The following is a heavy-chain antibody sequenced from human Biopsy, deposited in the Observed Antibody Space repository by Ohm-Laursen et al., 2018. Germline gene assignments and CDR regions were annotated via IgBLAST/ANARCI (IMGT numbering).Heavy chain of an antibody. J-gene: IGHJ4*02. CDR3: AKCMTGGSNYYFHH. CDR2: IWYDGRNK. V-gene: IGHV3-33*06. Sequence: SLRLSCAASGFTFSSYGMRWVRQAPGKGLEWVAAIWYDGRNKNYADSVKSRFTISRDNSKNTLYLQMNSLRGEDTAVYYCAKCMTGGSNYYFHHCGQGTLVTVSS. D-gene: IGHD2-8*01. CDR1: GFTFSSYG.